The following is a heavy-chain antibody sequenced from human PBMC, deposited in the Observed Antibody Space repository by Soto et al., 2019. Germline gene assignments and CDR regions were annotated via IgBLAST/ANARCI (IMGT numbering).Heavy chain of an antibody. Sequence: EVQLVESGGGLVQPGGSLRLSYAASGFTVRGNYMSWARQAPGQGLEGVSGIYNDGSTYYADSVKGRFTISRDNSKSTLYLQMNSLRAEDTAVYYCARDLDTAWAPWLDQWAQGTLVTDSS. CDR1: GFTVRGNY. V-gene: IGHV3-66*01. CDR3: ARDLDTAWAPWLDQ. J-gene: IGHJ4*02. CDR2: IYNDGST. D-gene: IGHD5-18*01.